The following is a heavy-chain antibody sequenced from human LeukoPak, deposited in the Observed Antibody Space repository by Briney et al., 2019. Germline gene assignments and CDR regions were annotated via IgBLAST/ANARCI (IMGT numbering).Heavy chain of an antibody. Sequence: PGGSLRVSCAASGFIFSNYAMHWLRQTPGKGLEWVAITSYDGSNKYYADSVKGRFTVSRDNSKNTLFLQMNSLRAEDTAVYYCARECQDKTRRSTVGAPFDFWGQGTVVTVSS. D-gene: IGHD1-26*01. V-gene: IGHV3-30*04. CDR2: TSYDGSNK. J-gene: IGHJ4*02. CDR1: GFIFSNYA. CDR3: ARECQDKTRRSTVGAPFDF.